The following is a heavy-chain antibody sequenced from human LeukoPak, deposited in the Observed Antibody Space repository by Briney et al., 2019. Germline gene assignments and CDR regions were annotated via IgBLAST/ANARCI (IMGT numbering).Heavy chain of an antibody. J-gene: IGHJ4*02. CDR3: AKVGGQYGLIDY. Sequence: PGRSLRLSCAASGFTFSSYAMHRVRQAPGKGLEWVAVISYDGSNKYYADSVKGRFTISRDNSKNTLYLQMNSLRAEDTAVYYCAKVGGQYGLIDYWGQGTLVTVSS. D-gene: IGHD1-26*01. V-gene: IGHV3-30*04. CDR1: GFTFSSYA. CDR2: ISYDGSNK.